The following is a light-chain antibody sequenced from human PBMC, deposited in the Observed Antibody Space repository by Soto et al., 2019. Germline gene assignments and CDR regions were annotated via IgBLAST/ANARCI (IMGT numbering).Light chain of an antibody. CDR3: QKYNSVPLT. V-gene: IGKV1-27*01. Sequence: DIQMTQSPSSLSASVVDRVTITCLASQSINNYLHWFQQKPGKAPKLLIYVASTLHSGVPSRFSGSGSGRDFTLTISSLQPEDVATYYCQKYNSVPLTFGGGTKVDI. CDR2: VAS. J-gene: IGKJ4*01. CDR1: QSINNY.